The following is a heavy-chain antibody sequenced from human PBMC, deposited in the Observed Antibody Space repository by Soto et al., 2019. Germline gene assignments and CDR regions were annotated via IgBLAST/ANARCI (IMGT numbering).Heavy chain of an antibody. J-gene: IGHJ6*02. Sequence: SETLSLTCAVSGYSISSGYYWGWIRQSPGKGLEWIGSIYHSGSTYYNPSLKSRVIISVNTSKNQFSLKLSSVTAADTAVYYCARLAPIAAADGMDVWGQGTTVTVSS. CDR2: IYHSGST. CDR1: GYSISSGYY. V-gene: IGHV4-38-2*01. D-gene: IGHD6-13*01. CDR3: ARLAPIAAADGMDV.